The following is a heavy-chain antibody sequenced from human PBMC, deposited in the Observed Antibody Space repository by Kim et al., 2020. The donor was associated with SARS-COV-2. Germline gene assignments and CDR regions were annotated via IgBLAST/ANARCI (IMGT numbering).Heavy chain of an antibody. J-gene: IGHJ5*02. CDR3: ARGGISPYDYFWGSYRSKGGWFDP. CDR2: IYYSGST. V-gene: IGHV4-30-4*01. D-gene: IGHD3-16*02. CDR1: GGSISSGDYY. Sequence: SETLSLTCTVSGGSISSGDYYWSWIRQPPGKGLEWIGYIYYSGSTYYNPSLKSRVTISVDTSKNQFSLKLSSVTAADTAVYYCARGGISPYDYFWGSYRSKGGWFDPWGQGTMVTVSS.